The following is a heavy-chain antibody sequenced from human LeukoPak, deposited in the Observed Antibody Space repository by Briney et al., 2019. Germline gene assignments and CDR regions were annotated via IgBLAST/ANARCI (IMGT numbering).Heavy chain of an antibody. CDR1: GGSFSGYY. CDR2: INHSGST. V-gene: IGHV4-34*01. CDR3: ARGGEMAKMQGDPKFDY. D-gene: IGHD5-24*01. Sequence: SETLSLTCAVYGGSFSGYYWSWIRQPPGKGLEWIGEINHSGSTNYNPSLKSRVTISVDTSKNQFSLKLSSVTAADTAVYYCARGGEMAKMQGDPKFDYWGQGTLVTVSS. J-gene: IGHJ4*02.